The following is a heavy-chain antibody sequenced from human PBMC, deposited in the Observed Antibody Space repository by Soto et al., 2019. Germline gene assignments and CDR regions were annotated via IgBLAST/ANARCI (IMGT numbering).Heavy chain of an antibody. CDR1: GFTFSSYS. CDR2: ISSSSSTI. CDR3: ARDYTYYGMDV. Sequence: GSLRLSCAASGFTFSSYSMNWVRQAPGKGLEWVSYISSSSSTIYYADSVKGRFTISRDNAKNSLYLQMNSLRAEDTAVYYCARDYTYYGMDVWGQGTTVTVSS. D-gene: IGHD4-4*01. V-gene: IGHV3-48*01. J-gene: IGHJ6*02.